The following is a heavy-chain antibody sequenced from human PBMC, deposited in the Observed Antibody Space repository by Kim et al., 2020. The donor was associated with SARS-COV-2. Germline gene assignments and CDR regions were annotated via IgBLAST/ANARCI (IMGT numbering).Heavy chain of an antibody. V-gene: IGHV3-23*01. CDR3: AKDRSYFRDAFDI. J-gene: IGHJ3*02. Sequence: SADTVKGRFTISRDNSKNTLYLQMNSLRAEDTAVYYCAKDRSYFRDAFDIWGQGTMVTVSS. D-gene: IGHD1-26*01.